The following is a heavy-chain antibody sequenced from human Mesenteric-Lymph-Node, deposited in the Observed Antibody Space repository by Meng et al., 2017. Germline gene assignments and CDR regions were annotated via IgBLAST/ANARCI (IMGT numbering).Heavy chain of an antibody. D-gene: IGHD3-3*01. CDR3: AKFQGSGRFLEGLLQKYNWFDP. J-gene: IGHJ5*02. Sequence: GESLKISCEVSGDSVSRPNWWSWVRQAPGKGLEWVSAISGSGGSTYYADSVKGRFTISRDNSKNTLYLQMNSLRAEDTAVYYCAKFQGSGRFLEGLLQKYNWFDPWGQGTLVTVSS. CDR1: GDSVSRPNW. CDR2: ISGSGGST. V-gene: IGHV3-23*01.